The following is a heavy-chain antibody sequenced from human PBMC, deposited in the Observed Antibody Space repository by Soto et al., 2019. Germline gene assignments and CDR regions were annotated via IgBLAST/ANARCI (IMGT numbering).Heavy chain of an antibody. CDR2: IYYSGST. D-gene: IGHD6-6*01. CDR3: ARRGIAARPDPFDY. V-gene: IGHV4-39*01. CDR1: GGSISSSSYY. Sequence: SETLSLTCTVSGGSISSSSYYWGWIRQPPGKGLEWIGSIYYSGSTYYNPSLKSRVTISVDTSKNQFSLKLSSVTAADTAVYYCARRGIAARPDPFDYWGQGTLVTFSS. J-gene: IGHJ4*02.